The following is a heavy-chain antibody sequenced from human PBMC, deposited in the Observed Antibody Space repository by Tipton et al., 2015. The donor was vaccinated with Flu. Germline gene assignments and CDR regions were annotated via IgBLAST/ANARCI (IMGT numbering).Heavy chain of an antibody. CDR1: GLTVRDNY. J-gene: IGHJ4*02. V-gene: IGHV3-53*01. CDR3: ARDTGGYCSGSSCLPRFDF. Sequence: LSLTCVASGLTVRDNYMTWIRQAPGKGLEWISVIYSGDDSQYADSVKGRFTIFRDNSKNIVYLLMNSLRVEDTAVYYCARDTGGYCSGSSCLPRFDFWGQGTLVTVSS. CDR2: IYSGDDS. D-gene: IGHD2-15*01.